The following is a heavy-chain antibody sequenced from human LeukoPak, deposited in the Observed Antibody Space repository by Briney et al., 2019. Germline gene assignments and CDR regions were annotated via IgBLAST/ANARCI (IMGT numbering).Heavy chain of an antibody. V-gene: IGHV4-34*01. D-gene: IGHD1-26*01. J-gene: IGHJ6*03. CDR1: GGSFSGYY. CDR3: ARVGRNILYYYMDV. CDR2: INHSGST. Sequence: SETLSLTCAVYGGSFSGYYWSWIRQPPGKGLEWIGEINHSGSTNYNPSLKSRVTISVDTSKNQFSLKLSSVTAADTAVYYCARVGRNILYYYMDVWGKGTTVTVSS.